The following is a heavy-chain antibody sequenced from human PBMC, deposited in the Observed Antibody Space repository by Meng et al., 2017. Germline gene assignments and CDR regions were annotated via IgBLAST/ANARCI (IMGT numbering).Heavy chain of an antibody. CDR1: GFTFSKDA. CDR3: AKKEAADWTFYFDY. Sequence: GESLKISCAGSGFTFSKDAMTWVRPTPGKGLGWVSTITGSGSNTYYADSVKGRFTISRDNSNNTLFLQMSSLRAEDTAVYYCAKKEAADWTFYFDYWGQGTLVTVSS. J-gene: IGHJ4*02. D-gene: IGHD2-21*01. CDR2: ITGSGSNT. V-gene: IGHV3-23*01.